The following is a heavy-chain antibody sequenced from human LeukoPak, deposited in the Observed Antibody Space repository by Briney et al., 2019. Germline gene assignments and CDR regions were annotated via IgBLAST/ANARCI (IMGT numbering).Heavy chain of an antibody. CDR2: INYSGST. V-gene: IGHV4-61*08. CDR1: GGSISSGGYY. Sequence: SETLSLTCTVSGGSISSGGYYWSWIRQPPGKRLEWIAYINYSGSTNYNPSLKSRVTISVDTSKNQFSLKLISVTAADTAMYYCASSDYSGWFDSWGQGTLVTVSS. CDR3: ASSDYSGWFDS. J-gene: IGHJ5*01. D-gene: IGHD4/OR15-4a*01.